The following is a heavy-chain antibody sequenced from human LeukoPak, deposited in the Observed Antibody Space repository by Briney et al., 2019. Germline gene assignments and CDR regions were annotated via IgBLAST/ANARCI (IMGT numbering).Heavy chain of an antibody. CDR2: IYYSGST. CDR1: GGSISSSSYS. V-gene: IGHV4-39*01. J-gene: IGHJ4*02. CDR3: ATHYFDWATYYFDY. Sequence: PSETLSLTCAVSGGSISSSSYSWGWIRQPPGKGLEWIGSIYYSGSTYYNPSLKSRVTISVDTSKNQLSLKLSSVTAADTAVYYCATHYFDWATYYFDYWGQGTLVTVSS. D-gene: IGHD3-9*01.